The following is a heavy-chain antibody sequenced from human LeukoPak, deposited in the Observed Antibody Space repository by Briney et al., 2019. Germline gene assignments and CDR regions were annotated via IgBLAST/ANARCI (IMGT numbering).Heavy chain of an antibody. D-gene: IGHD5-18*01. Sequence: ASVKVSCTASGYIFTSYPIHWVRQAPGQRLEWMGWINTGNGNTKYSQRFEGRVIVTTDTSAAAAYMELSSLRSEDTAVYYCARDRAMADYWGQGTLVTVSS. CDR1: GYIFTSYP. CDR3: ARDRAMADY. V-gene: IGHV1-3*04. CDR2: INTGNGNT. J-gene: IGHJ4*02.